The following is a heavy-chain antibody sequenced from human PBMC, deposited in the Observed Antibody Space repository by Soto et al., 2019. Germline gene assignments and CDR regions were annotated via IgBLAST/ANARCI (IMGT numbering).Heavy chain of an antibody. J-gene: IGHJ4*02. V-gene: IGHV1-18*04. D-gene: IGHD2-21*02. CDR1: GYTFTNYG. CDR3: ARDHNIDHGGNSYPDY. Sequence: QVHLVQSGAEVKKPGASVKVSCKTSGYTFTNYGVTWVRQAPGQGLEWLGWISGYNGNTNYEQKLQGRVTMTTDTSTSAAYMELRSLTSDDTAVYYCARDHNIDHGGNSYPDYWGQGTLVTVSS. CDR2: ISGYNGNT.